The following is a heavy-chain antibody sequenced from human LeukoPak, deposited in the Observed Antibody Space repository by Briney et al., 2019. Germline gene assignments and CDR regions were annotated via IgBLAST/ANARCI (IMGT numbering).Heavy chain of an antibody. CDR1: GYTLTELS. V-gene: IGHV1-24*01. J-gene: IGHJ6*02. CDR3: ARDLYDFWSGYSLYYYYYGMDV. D-gene: IGHD3-3*01. Sequence: ASVKVSCTVSGYTLTELSMHWVRQAPGKGLEWMGGFDPEDGETIYAQKFQGRVTMTEDTSTDTAYMELSSLRSEDTAVYYCARDLYDFWSGYSLYYYYYGMDVWGQGTTVTVS. CDR2: FDPEDGET.